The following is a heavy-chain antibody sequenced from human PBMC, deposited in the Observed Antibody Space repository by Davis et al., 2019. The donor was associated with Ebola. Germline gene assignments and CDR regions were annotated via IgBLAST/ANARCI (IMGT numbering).Heavy chain of an antibody. V-gene: IGHV3-7*01. J-gene: IGHJ6*02. D-gene: IGHD3-10*01. Sequence: PGGSLRLSCAASGFTFSSYWMSWVRQAPGKGLEWVANIKQDGSEKYYVDSVKGRFTISRDNAKNSLYLQMNSLRAEDTAVYYCARDLTMVRGVIHYYYGMDVWGQGTTVTVSS. CDR3: ARDLTMVRGVIHYYYGMDV. CDR1: GFTFSSYW. CDR2: IKQDGSEK.